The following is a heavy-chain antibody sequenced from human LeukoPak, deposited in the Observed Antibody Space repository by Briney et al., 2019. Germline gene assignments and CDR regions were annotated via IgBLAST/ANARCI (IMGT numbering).Heavy chain of an antibody. J-gene: IGHJ6*04. Sequence: GGSLRLSCAASGFTFSSYSMNWVRQAPGKGLEWVSSISSSGSTIYYADSVKGRFTISRDNAKNSLYLQMNSLRAEDPAVYYCAELGITMIGGVWGKGTTVTISS. V-gene: IGHV3-48*04. D-gene: IGHD3-10*02. CDR1: GFTFSSYS. CDR3: AELGITMIGGV. CDR2: ISSSGSTI.